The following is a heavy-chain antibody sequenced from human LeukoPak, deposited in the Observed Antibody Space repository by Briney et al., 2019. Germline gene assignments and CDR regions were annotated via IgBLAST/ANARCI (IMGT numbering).Heavy chain of an antibody. D-gene: IGHD3-10*01. CDR3: ARTTGITMVRGVINYFDY. CDR1: GYSFTSYW. Sequence: GESLKISCKGSGYSFTSYWIGWVRQMPGNGLEWMGIIYPGDSDTRYSPSFQGQVTISADKSISTAYLQWSSLKASDTAMYYCARTTGITMVRGVINYFDYWGQGTLVTVSS. CDR2: IYPGDSDT. V-gene: IGHV5-51*01. J-gene: IGHJ4*02.